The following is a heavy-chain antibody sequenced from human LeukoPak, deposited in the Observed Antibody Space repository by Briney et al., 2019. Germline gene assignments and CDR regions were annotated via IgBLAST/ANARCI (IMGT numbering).Heavy chain of an antibody. V-gene: IGHV4-39*07. CDR2: IYFIGTT. D-gene: IGHD3-22*01. Sequence: SETLSLTCTVSGDSISSSSYYWGWIRQPPGKGLEWIGSIYFIGTTYDNPSLQSRVSLSVDTSKNQFSLKLSSVTAADTAVYYCARSESSGYYSIDYWGQGTLVTVSS. CDR1: GDSISSSSYY. J-gene: IGHJ4*02. CDR3: ARSESSGYYSIDY.